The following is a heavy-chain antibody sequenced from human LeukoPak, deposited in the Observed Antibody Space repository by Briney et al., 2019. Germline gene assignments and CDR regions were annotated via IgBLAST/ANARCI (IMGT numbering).Heavy chain of an antibody. CDR2: IWYDGSNK. CDR1: GFTFSSYG. CDR3: ARAEGYYDSSGNDAFDI. Sequence: GRSLRLSCAAPGFTFSSYGMHCVRQAPHKRLEWVAVIWYDGSNKYYAEYVTRRFTISSDNYKITLYLKMNSLRAEDTAVYYCARAEGYYDSSGNDAFDIWGQGTMVTVSS. V-gene: IGHV3-33*01. D-gene: IGHD3-22*01. J-gene: IGHJ3*02.